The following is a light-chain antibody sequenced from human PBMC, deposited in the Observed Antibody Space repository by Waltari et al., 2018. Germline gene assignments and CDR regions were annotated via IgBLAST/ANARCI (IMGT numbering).Light chain of an antibody. Sequence: QSVLAQPPSASGTPRQRVTISCSGSNSNIGRNTVNWYQQFPGTAPTLLVYNNFRRPPGVPAPFSGSKSGTSAYLAILGVRPEDEADYYCATWDDSLNGPVFGGGTKLTVL. CDR2: NNF. J-gene: IGLJ2*01. V-gene: IGLV1-44*01. CDR3: ATWDDSLNGPV. CDR1: NSNIGRNT.